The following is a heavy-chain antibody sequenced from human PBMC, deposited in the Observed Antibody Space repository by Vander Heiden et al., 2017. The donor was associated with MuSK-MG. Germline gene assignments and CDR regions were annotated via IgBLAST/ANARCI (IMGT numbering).Heavy chain of an antibody. J-gene: IGHJ4*02. CDR2: ISAYNGNT. Sequence: QVQLLQSGAEVKQPRASVKVSCNASGYTFTTNGISWVRQAPGQGLEWMGWISAYNGNTNYAQNLQGRVTMTTDTSTTTAYMEVRSLRSDDTAVYYCARRRGIAAASDYWGQGTLVTVSS. CDR1: GYTFTTNG. CDR3: ARRRGIAAASDY. D-gene: IGHD6-13*01. V-gene: IGHV1-18*01.